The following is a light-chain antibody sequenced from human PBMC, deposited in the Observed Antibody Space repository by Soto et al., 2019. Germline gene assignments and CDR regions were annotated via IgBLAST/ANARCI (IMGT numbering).Light chain of an antibody. V-gene: IGKV3-20*01. J-gene: IGKJ5*01. CDR2: GAS. CDR3: QQYGSSLAIT. Sequence: MVLTQSPGTLSLSPGERATLSCRASQSVSSSYLAWYQQKPGQAPRLLIYGASSRATGIPDRFSGSGSGTDFTLTISRLEPEDFAVYYCQQYGSSLAITFGQGTRLEIK. CDR1: QSVSSSY.